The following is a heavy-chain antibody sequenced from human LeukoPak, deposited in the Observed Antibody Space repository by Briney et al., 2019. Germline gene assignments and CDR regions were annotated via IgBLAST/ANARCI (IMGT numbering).Heavy chain of an antibody. J-gene: IGHJ3*02. D-gene: IGHD5-18*01. CDR2: IIPIFGTA. CDR1: GGTFSSYA. CDR3: AIAAMVRVDAFDI. Sequence: GASVKVSCKASGGTFSSYAISWVRQAPGQGPEWMGGIIPIFGTANYAQKFQGRVTITTDESTSTAYMELSSLRSEDTAVYYCAIAAMVRVDAFDIWGQGTMVTVSS. V-gene: IGHV1-69*05.